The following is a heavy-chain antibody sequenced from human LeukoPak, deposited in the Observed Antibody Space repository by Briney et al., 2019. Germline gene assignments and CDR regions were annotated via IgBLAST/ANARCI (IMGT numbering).Heavy chain of an antibody. V-gene: IGHV4-59*01. J-gene: IGHJ5*02. D-gene: IGHD4-17*01. CDR2: IYYSGST. CDR3: ARVYEDYGEGNWFDP. CDR1: GGSISSYY. Sequence: SETLSLTCTVSGGSISSYYWSWIRQPPGKGLEWIGYIYYSGSTNYNPSLKSRVTISVDTSKNQFSLKLSSVTAADTAVYYCARVYEDYGEGNWFDPWGQGTLVTVSS.